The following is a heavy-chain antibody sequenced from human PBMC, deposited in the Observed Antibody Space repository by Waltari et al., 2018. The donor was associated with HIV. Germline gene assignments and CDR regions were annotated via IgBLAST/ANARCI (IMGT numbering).Heavy chain of an antibody. CDR2: RNAYNVNT. CDR3: ARGIPSSSGWSVSDY. J-gene: IGHJ4*02. D-gene: IGHD6-19*01. V-gene: IGHV1-18*01. CDR1: GYTFTSYG. Sequence: QVQLVQSGAEVKKPGASVKVSCTASGYTFTSYGLSWVRQAPGQGIEWSGWRNAYNVNTTYAQKLQGRFTMTTDTSTSTAYMELRSLRSDDTAVYYCARGIPSSSGWSVSDYWGQGTLVTVSS.